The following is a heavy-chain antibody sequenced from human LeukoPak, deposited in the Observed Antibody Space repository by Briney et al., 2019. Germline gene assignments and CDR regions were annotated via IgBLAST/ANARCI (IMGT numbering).Heavy chain of an antibody. Sequence: ASVKVSFKASGYTFTGYYMHWVRQAPGQGLEWMGWINPNSGGTNYAQKFQGRVTMTRDTSISTAYMELSRLRSDDTAVYYCARGHSSSSGKYNYYYMDVWGKGTTVTVSS. D-gene: IGHD6-6*01. CDR1: GYTFTGYY. V-gene: IGHV1-2*02. J-gene: IGHJ6*03. CDR3: ARGHSSSSGKYNYYYMDV. CDR2: INPNSGGT.